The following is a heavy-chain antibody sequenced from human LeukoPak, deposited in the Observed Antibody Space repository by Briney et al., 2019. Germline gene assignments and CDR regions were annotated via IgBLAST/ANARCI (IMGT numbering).Heavy chain of an antibody. CDR3: VRQRGRRVWFDP. J-gene: IGHJ5*02. CDR2: IYYSGST. Sequence: SETLSLTCTVSTGSISGYYWSWIRQPPGKGLEWIGYIYYSGSTNYNPSLQSRVTISVDTSNNQFSLRLRSVTAADTAVYYCVRQRGRRVWFDPWGQGTLVTVSS. V-gene: IGHV4-59*08. CDR1: TGSISGYY. D-gene: IGHD3-10*01.